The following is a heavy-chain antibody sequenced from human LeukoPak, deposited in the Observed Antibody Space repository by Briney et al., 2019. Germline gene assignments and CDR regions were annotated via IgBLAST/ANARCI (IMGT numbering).Heavy chain of an antibody. CDR3: ARQSGYSSSWSPLYAFGI. Sequence: SETLSLTCTVSGGSISSYYWSWIRQPPGKGLEWIGYIYTSGSTNYNPSLKSRVTISVDTSKNQFSLKLSSVTAADTAVYYCARQSGYSSSWSPLYAFGIWGQGTMVTVSS. CDR1: GGSISSYY. V-gene: IGHV4-4*09. D-gene: IGHD6-13*01. J-gene: IGHJ3*02. CDR2: IYTSGST.